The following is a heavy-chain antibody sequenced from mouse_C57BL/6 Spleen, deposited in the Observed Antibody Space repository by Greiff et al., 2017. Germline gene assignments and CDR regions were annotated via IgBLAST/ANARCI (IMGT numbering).Heavy chain of an antibody. Sequence: QVQLQQPGAELVKPGASVKLSCKASGYTFTSYWMHWVKQRPGQGLEWIGMIHPSSGSTNYNEKFKSQATLTVDTSYSTAYMQLSSLTYGNSADYYWERGEGTAQATGLAYWGQGTLVTVSA. V-gene: IGHV1-64*01. J-gene: IGHJ3*01. CDR2: IHPSSGST. D-gene: IGHD3-2*02. CDR3: ERGEGTAQATGLAY. CDR1: GYTFTSYW.